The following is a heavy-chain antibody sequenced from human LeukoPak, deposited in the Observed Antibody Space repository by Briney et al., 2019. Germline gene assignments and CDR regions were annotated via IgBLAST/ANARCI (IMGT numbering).Heavy chain of an antibody. J-gene: IGHJ4*02. Sequence: GGSLRLSCAASGLTFSSYGMHWVRQAPGKGLEWVAVISYDGSNKYYADSVKGRFTISRDNSKNTLYLQMNSLRAEDTAVYYCAKAGVDSEFDYWGQGTLVTVSS. V-gene: IGHV3-30*18. CDR2: ISYDGSNK. CDR3: AKAGVDSEFDY. CDR1: GLTFSSYG. D-gene: IGHD3-3*01.